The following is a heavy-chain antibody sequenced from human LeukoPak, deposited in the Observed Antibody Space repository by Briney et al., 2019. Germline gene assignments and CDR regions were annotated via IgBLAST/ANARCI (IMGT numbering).Heavy chain of an antibody. CDR1: GDSTSRYY. V-gene: IGHV4-59*01. CDR2: IFYSGIV. Sequence: RASETLSLTCTVSGDSTSRYYWSWIRQPPGKGLEFLGYIFYSGIVNYNPSLKSRVTMSVDSSKNQVSLKVRSVTAADTAVYYCAGLFSGYDPFDYWGQGILVTVSS. CDR3: AGLFSGYDPFDY. J-gene: IGHJ4*02. D-gene: IGHD5-12*01.